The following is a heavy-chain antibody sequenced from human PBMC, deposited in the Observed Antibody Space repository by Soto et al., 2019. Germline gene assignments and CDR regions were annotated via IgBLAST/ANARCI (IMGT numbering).Heavy chain of an antibody. CDR3: PTDGPSNSGNLYAFDI. J-gene: IGHJ3*02. V-gene: IGHV1-18*04. Sequence: QAQLVQSGAEVKKSGASVRVSCKASGYTLTNYGVTWVRQAPGQGLEWLGRVTPYKADTNSAQNLQGRVTMATDTSTNTAYLELRSLRSDDTAVYFCPTDGPSNSGNLYAFDIWGQGTMVTVSA. CDR1: GYTLTNYG. CDR2: VTPYKADT. D-gene: IGHD5-12*01.